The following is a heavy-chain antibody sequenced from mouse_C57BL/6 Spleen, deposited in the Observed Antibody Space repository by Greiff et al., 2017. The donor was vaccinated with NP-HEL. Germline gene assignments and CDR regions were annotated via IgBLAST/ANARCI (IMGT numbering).Heavy chain of an antibody. CDR3: VRGHYAY. V-gene: IGHV10-1*01. CDR1: GFSFNTYA. CDR2: ISSKSNNYAS. D-gene: IGHD1-2*01. Sequence: EVQVVESGGGLVQPKGSVKLSCAASGFSFNTYAMNWVRQAPGKGLEWVGRISSKSNNYASYYADPGKDRFTISRNESESMLYLQMNNVNTEDTAVYCCVRGHYAYWGPGALVTVSA. J-gene: IGHJ3*01.